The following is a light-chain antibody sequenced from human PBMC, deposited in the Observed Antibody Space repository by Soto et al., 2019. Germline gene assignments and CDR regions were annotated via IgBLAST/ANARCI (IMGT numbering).Light chain of an antibody. Sequence: MQMTQSSSTLSASVGDRVTITCRASQSISSWLAWYQQKPGRAPKLLIFKASSLESGVPSRFSGSGFGTDFTLTNSRLEPEDFAVYYCQQYTSSRNTFGQGTRLEIK. V-gene: IGKV1-5*03. CDR1: QSISSW. J-gene: IGKJ5*01. CDR3: QQYTSSRNT. CDR2: KAS.